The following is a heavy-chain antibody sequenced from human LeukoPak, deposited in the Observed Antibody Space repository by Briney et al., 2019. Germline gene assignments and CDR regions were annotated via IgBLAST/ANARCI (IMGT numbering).Heavy chain of an antibody. J-gene: IGHJ3*02. D-gene: IGHD1-7*01. Sequence: GGSLRLSCVGSGFTLSDYYMDWVRQAPGKGLEWVGRTRNRDNSYTTEYAASVKGRFTISRDGSKNSLYLQMNSLKTEDTAVYYCARGTGTWDAFDMWGQGTMVTIS. CDR2: TRNRDNSYTT. V-gene: IGHV3-72*01. CDR1: GFTLSDYY. CDR3: ARGTGTWDAFDM.